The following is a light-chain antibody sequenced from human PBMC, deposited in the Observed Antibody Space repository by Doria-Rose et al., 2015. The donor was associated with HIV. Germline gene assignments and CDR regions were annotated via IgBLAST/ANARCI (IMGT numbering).Light chain of an antibody. CDR2: KAS. J-gene: IGKJ1*01. Sequence: TQSPFTLSASVGDRVTITCRASQSISSWLAWYQQQPGKAPKLLIYKASSLESRVPSRFNGSGSGTEFTLTISGLQPDDFATYYCQQYKSYRTFGQGTKVEIK. CDR3: QQYKSYRT. CDR1: QSISSW. V-gene: IGKV1-5*03.